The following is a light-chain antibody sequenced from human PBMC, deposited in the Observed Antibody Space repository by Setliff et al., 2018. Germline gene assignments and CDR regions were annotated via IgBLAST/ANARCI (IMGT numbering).Light chain of an antibody. Sequence: QSALAQPASVSGSPGQSITISCTRTSSDVGGYNYVSWYQQHPGKAPKLMICEVSNRPSGVSNRFSGSKSGNTASLTISGLQAEDEADYYCSSYTSISLVVFGGGTKVTVL. CDR1: SSDVGGYNY. V-gene: IGLV2-14*01. CDR3: SSYTSISLVV. J-gene: IGLJ2*01. CDR2: EVS.